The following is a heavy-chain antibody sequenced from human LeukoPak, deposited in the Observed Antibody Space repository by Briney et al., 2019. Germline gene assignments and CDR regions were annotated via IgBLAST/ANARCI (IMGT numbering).Heavy chain of an antibody. Sequence: ASVNLSCTASGYTFTSYGISWVRQAPGQGLEWMGWISAYNGNTNYAQKLQGRVTMTTDTSTSTAYMELRSLRSDDTAVYYCARGYYDILTGYYNVLDFDYWGQGTLVTVSS. V-gene: IGHV1-18*01. J-gene: IGHJ4*02. CDR2: ISAYNGNT. CDR3: ARGYYDILTGYYNVLDFDY. D-gene: IGHD3-9*01. CDR1: GYTFTSYG.